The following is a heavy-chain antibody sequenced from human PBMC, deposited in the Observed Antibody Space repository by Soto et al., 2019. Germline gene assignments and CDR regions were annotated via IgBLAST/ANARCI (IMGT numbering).Heavy chain of an antibody. CDR1: GFTFSNYI. V-gene: IGHV3-21*01. J-gene: IGHJ3*01. CDR2: ISGSSTYV. Sequence: EVQLLESGGGLVKPGGSLRLSCAASGFTFSNYIMNWVRQPPGQGLEWVASISGSSTYVYYADSLKGRIAISRDNAKNSLSLELNTLRVEDTAVYYCSRGGGYYYGSGTDVFDVWGQGTLVTVSS. D-gene: IGHD3-10*01. CDR3: SRGGGYYYGSGTDVFDV.